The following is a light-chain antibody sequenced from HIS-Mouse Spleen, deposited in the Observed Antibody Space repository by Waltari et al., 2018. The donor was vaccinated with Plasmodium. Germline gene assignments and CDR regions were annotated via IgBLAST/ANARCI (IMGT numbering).Light chain of an antibody. V-gene: IGKV1-39*01. Sequence: DIQMTQSPSSLPASVGDRVTITCRASQSISSYLNWYQQKPGKAPKLLIYAASSLQSGVPSRFSGSGSGTEFTLTISSLQPEYFATYYCQQSYSTWTFGQGTKVEIK. CDR3: QQSYSTWT. CDR2: AAS. CDR1: QSISSY. J-gene: IGKJ1*01.